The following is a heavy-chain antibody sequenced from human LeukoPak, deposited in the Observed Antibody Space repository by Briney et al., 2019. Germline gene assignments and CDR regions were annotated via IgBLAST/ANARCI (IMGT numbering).Heavy chain of an antibody. V-gene: IGHV3-23*01. J-gene: IGHJ4*02. D-gene: IGHD5-24*01. CDR3: AKDRGYNYPFRYFDY. Sequence: GGSLRLSYAASGLTFRSYDMTWVRQAPGKGLEWVSTISGSGDTTYFTDSVKGRFTISRDNSKNRLYLQMNSLRDEDTAVYYCAKDRGYNYPFRYFDYWGQGTLITVSS. CDR1: GLTFRSYD. CDR2: ISGSGDTT.